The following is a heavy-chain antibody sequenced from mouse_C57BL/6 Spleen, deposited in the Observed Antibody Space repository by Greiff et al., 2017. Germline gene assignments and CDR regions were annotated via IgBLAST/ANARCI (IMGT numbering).Heavy chain of an antibody. CDR1: GYTFTDHT. J-gene: IGHJ3*01. V-gene: IGHV1-78*01. CDR2: IYPSDGST. Sequence: VKLQESDAELVKPGASVKISCKASGYTFTDHTIHWMKQRPEQGLEWIGYIYPSDGSTKYNEKFKGKATLTADKTSSTAYMQLNSLTSEDSAVYFCARDDYERTWFADWGQGTLVTVSA. CDR3: ARDDYERTWFAD. D-gene: IGHD2-4*01.